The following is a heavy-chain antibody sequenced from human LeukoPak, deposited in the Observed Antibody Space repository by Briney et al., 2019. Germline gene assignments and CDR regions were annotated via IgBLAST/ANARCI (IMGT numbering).Heavy chain of an antibody. D-gene: IGHD3-22*01. CDR3: ARVGYYESSGYYEY. J-gene: IGHJ4*02. CDR1: VYTLTDYY. CDR2: INPNSGGT. Sequence: ASVKVSCKATVYTLTDYYMHWVRQAPGQGLEWVGRINPNSGGTNYAQKFQGRVTMTRDTSISTVYMELSRLRSDDTAVYYCARVGYYESSGYYEYWGQGTLVTVSS. V-gene: IGHV1-2*06.